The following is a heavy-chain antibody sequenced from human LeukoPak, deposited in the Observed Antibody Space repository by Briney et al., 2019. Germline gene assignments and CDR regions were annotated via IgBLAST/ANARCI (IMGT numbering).Heavy chain of an antibody. CDR2: ISYDGSNK. D-gene: IGHD6-13*01. CDR1: GFTFSSYG. J-gene: IGHJ6*02. V-gene: IGHV3-30*18. Sequence: GGSLRLSCAASGFTFSSYGMHWVRQAPGKGLEWVAVISYDGSNKYYADSVKGRFTISRDNSKNTLYLQMNSLRAEDTAVYYCAKARGVQLGYYGMDVWGQGTTVTVSS. CDR3: AKARGVQLGYYGMDV.